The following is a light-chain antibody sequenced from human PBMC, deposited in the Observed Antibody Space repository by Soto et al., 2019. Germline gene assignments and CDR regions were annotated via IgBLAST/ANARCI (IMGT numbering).Light chain of an antibody. CDR1: QGLVHSDGNTY. CDR2: QIS. V-gene: IGKV2-24*01. Sequence: DIVMTQTPLSSPVSLGQPASISCRSSQGLVHSDGNTYLSWLQQRPGQPPRLLIYQISNRFSGVPDRFSGSGAGTDFTLNISRVEAEDVGVYYCMQATRFPTFGQGTKVEIK. J-gene: IGKJ1*01. CDR3: MQATRFPT.